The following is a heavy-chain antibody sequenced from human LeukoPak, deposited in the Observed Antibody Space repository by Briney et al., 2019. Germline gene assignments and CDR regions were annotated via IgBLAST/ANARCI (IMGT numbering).Heavy chain of an antibody. J-gene: IGHJ3*02. D-gene: IGHD6-13*01. Sequence: GGSLRLSCAASGFTFDDYAMHWVRQAPGKGLEWVSGISWNSGSIGYADSVKGGFTISRDNAKNSLYLQMNSLRAEDTALYYCAKDIIRYSSSPDAFDIWGQGTMVTVSS. CDR1: GFTFDDYA. CDR2: ISWNSGSI. CDR3: AKDIIRYSSSPDAFDI. V-gene: IGHV3-9*01.